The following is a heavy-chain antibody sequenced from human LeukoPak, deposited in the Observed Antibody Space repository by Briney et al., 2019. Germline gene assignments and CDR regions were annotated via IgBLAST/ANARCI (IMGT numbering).Heavy chain of an antibody. CDR1: GFTFDDYA. CDR2: ISWNSGSI. V-gene: IGHV3-9*01. CDR3: AKGVYDSSGYWLDY. J-gene: IGHJ4*02. Sequence: GRSLRLSCAASGFTFDDYAMHWVRQAPGKGLEWVSGISWNSGSIGYADSVKGRFTISRDNAKSSLYLQMNSLRAEDTALYYCAKGVYDSSGYWLDYWGQGTLVTVSS. D-gene: IGHD3-22*01.